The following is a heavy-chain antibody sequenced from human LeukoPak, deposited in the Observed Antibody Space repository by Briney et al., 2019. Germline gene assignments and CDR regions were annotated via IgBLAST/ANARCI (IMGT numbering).Heavy chain of an antibody. Sequence: ASVKVSCKASGYTFTSYAMNWVRQAPGQGLEWMGWINTNTGNPTYAQGFTGRFVFSLDTSVSTAYLQISSLKAEDTAVYYCARDRVAVKNTGNWFDPWGQGTLVTVSS. J-gene: IGHJ5*02. D-gene: IGHD6-19*01. CDR1: GYTFTSYA. CDR3: ARDRVAVKNTGNWFDP. CDR2: INTNTGNP. V-gene: IGHV7-4-1*02.